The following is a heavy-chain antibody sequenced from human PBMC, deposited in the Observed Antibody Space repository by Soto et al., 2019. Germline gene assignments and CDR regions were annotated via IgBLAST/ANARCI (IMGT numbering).Heavy chain of an antibody. J-gene: IGHJ4*02. Sequence: EVQLLESGGGLVQPGGSLRLSCAASGFTFSSYAMSWVRQAPGKGLEWVSAISGSGGSTYYADSVKGRFTISRDNAKNTLYLQMNSLRAEDTAVYYCAKEYYGYVWGSYRFRGGDYWGQGTLVTVSS. D-gene: IGHD3-16*02. CDR3: AKEYYGYVWGSYRFRGGDY. V-gene: IGHV3-23*01. CDR1: GFTFSSYA. CDR2: ISGSGGST.